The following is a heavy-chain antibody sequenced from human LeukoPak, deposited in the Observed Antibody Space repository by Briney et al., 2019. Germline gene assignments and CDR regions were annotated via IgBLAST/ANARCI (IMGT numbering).Heavy chain of an antibody. V-gene: IGHV4-34*01. CDR2: INHSGST. D-gene: IGHD5-24*01. Sequence: SETLSLTCAVYGGSFSGDYWSWVRQPPGKGLEWIGEINHSGSTNYNPSLKSRVTISVDTSKNQFSLKLSSVTAADTAVYYCASSLDGPNAFDIWGQGTMVTVSS. CDR1: GGSFSGDY. J-gene: IGHJ3*02. CDR3: ASSLDGPNAFDI.